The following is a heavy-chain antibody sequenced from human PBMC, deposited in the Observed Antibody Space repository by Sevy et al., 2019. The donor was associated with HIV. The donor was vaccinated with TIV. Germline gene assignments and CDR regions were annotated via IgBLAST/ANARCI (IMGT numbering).Heavy chain of an antibody. D-gene: IGHD6-19*01. CDR2: IWYDGTNK. Sequence: GGSLRLSCAASGFTFSDYYMSWIRQAPGKGLEWVAVIWYDGTNKEYADSVKGRFTISRDNSKNTLYLQVNSLRAEDTAVYYCARESIAVAGIGYYFDYWGQGTLVTVSS. CDR3: ARESIAVAGIGYYFDY. CDR1: GFTFSDYY. J-gene: IGHJ4*02. V-gene: IGHV3-33*08.